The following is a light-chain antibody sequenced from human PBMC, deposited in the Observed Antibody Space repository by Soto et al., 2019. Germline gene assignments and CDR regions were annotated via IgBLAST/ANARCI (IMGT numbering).Light chain of an antibody. CDR1: QSVSSSY. CDR2: GAS. V-gene: IGKV3-20*01. J-gene: IGKJ1*01. CDR3: QQYGSSSWT. Sequence: EIVLTQSPGTLSLSPGERATLSCRASQSVSSSYLAWYQQQPGQAPRLLIYGASSRATGIPDRFSGSGSGTDFTLTISRLEPEDFAVYYCQQYGSSSWTFGQGTKVETK.